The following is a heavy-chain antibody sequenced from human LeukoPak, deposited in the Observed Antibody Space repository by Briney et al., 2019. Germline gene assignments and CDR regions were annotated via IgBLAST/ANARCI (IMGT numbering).Heavy chain of an antibody. CDR3: ARSRADDYMPRD. Sequence: SETLSLTCSVSGGSISSYYWSWIRQPAGKGLEWIGRIYTSGSTNYNPSLKSRVTISVDKSKNQFSLKLSSVTAADTAVYYCARSRADDYMPRDWGQGTLVTVSS. J-gene: IGHJ4*02. CDR2: IYTSGST. V-gene: IGHV4-4*07. D-gene: IGHD4-11*01. CDR1: GGSISSYY.